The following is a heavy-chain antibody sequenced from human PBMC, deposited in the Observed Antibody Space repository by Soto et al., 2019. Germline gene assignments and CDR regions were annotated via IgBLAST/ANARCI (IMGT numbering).Heavy chain of an antibody. CDR1: GGSISSGGYY. CDR3: ARHYIWSGSYFDY. Sequence: SETLSLTCTVSGGSISSGGYYWSWIRQHPGKGLEWIGYIYYSGSTYYNPSLKSRVTISVDTSKNQFSLKLSSVTAADTAVYYCARHYIWSGSYFDYWGQGTLVTVSS. J-gene: IGHJ4*02. D-gene: IGHD3-3*01. V-gene: IGHV4-31*03. CDR2: IYYSGST.